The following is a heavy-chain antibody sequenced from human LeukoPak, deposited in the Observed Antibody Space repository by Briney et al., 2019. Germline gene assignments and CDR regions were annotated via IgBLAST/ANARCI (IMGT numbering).Heavy chain of an antibody. CDR3: AKGGYYDSSGYYYVGGVDY. CDR1: GFTFSSYG. J-gene: IGHJ4*02. CDR2: IRYDGSNK. D-gene: IGHD3-22*01. Sequence: PGGSLRLSCAASGFTFSSYGMHWVRQAPGKGLEWVAFIRYDGSNKYYADSVKGRFTISRDNSKNTLYLQMNSLRAEDTAVYYCAKGGYYDSSGYYYVGGVDYWGQGTLVTVSS. V-gene: IGHV3-30*02.